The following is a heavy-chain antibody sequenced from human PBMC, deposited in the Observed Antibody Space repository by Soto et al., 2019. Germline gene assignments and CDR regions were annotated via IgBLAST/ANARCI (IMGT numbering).Heavy chain of an antibody. CDR1: GGSISSGDHY. V-gene: IGHV4-31*03. CDR2: ISDSGST. J-gene: IGHJ4*02. CDR3: ASMGAYTTAYCYYFDY. Sequence: QVQLQESGPGLVKPSQTLSLTCTVSGGSISSGDHYWSWIRQHPGKGLEWIGYISDSGSTYYNPSLESRLTISVDTSKNQFSLTLISVTAADTAVYYCASMGAYTTAYCYYFDYWGQGTLVTVSS. D-gene: IGHD1-1*01.